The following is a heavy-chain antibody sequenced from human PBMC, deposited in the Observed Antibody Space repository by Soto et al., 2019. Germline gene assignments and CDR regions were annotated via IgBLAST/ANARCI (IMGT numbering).Heavy chain of an antibody. Sequence: PSQTLSLTWAGYGGSFSAYYWSWIRQPPGKGLEWIGEINHSGGTSYNPSLKSRVTISVDTSKSQFSLKLTSVTAADRAVYYCARGRVDTVDRSGLYAYWPQGSTVPVS. CDR3: ARGRVDTVDRSGLYAY. J-gene: IGHJ4*02. V-gene: IGHV4-34*01. CDR1: GGSFSAYY. CDR2: INHSGGT. D-gene: IGHD3-22*01.